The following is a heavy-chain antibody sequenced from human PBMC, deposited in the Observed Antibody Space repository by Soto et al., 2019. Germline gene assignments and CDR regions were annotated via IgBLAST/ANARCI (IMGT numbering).Heavy chain of an antibody. D-gene: IGHD2-2*01. CDR2: IKFDGSVK. Sequence: PXGSLRLSCAASGFTFSDYWMSWVRQAPGKGPEWVANIKFDGSVKQYVDSVRGRFTISRDNSRNSLFLQMNSLRAGDTAVYYCVKDGGYCSSTTCYSPRNHYFDSWGQGTLVTVSS. V-gene: IGHV3-7*03. J-gene: IGHJ4*02. CDR3: VKDGGYCSSTTCYSPRNHYFDS. CDR1: GFTFSDYW.